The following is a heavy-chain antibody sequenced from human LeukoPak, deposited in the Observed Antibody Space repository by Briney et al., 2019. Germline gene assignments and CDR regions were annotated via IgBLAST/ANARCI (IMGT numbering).Heavy chain of an antibody. CDR1: GFTFNSYG. V-gene: IGHV3-30*02. Sequence: PGGSLRLSCAASGFTFNSYGMHWVRQAPGKGLEGVAFIRYDGSIKSYADSVKGRFTISRDNSKNTLYLQMNSLRAEDTAVYYCAKGGQYYGSGSYYGLTYYYYMDVWGKGTTVTVSS. CDR3: AKGGQYYGSGSYYGLTYYYYMDV. J-gene: IGHJ6*03. CDR2: IRYDGSIK. D-gene: IGHD3-10*01.